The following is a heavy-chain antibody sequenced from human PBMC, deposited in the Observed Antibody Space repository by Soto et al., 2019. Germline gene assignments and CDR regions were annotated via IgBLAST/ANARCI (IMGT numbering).Heavy chain of an antibody. CDR2: INVYNGNT. D-gene: IGHD6-19*01. J-gene: IGHJ4*02. Sequence: QVQLVQSGAEVKKPGASVKVSCKASGYTFTTYGVYWLRQAPGQGPEWMGWINVYNGNTMYAQNLQGRVTMTTDTSTNTAYLELRSLRSDDTAVYYCARARSLVAGDRAHGYWGQGTLDTVSS. CDR3: ARARSLVAGDRAHGY. CDR1: GYTFTTYG. V-gene: IGHV1-18*01.